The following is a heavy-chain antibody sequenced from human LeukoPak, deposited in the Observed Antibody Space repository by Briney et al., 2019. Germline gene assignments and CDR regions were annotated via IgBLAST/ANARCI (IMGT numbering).Heavy chain of an antibody. CDR2: IYYSGST. V-gene: IGHV4-61*08. Sequence: SETLSLTCTVSGGSISSGDYYWSWIRQPPGKGLEWIGYIYYSGSTNYNPSLKSRVTISVDTSKNQFSLKLSSVTAADTAVYYCARGWAHDLAVAGLPFDYWGQGTLVTVSS. D-gene: IGHD6-19*01. CDR3: ARGWAHDLAVAGLPFDY. J-gene: IGHJ4*02. CDR1: GGSISSGDYY.